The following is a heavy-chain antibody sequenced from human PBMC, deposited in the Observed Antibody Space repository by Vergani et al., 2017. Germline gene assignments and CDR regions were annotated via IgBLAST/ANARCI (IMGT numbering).Heavy chain of an antibody. CDR2: ISSSSSYT. D-gene: IGHD5-18*01. J-gene: IGHJ2*01. Sequence: QVQLVESGGGLVKPGGSLRLSCAASGFTFSDYYMSWIRQAPGKGLEWVSYISSSSSYTNYADSVKGRFTISRDNAKNSLYLQMNSLRAEDTAVYYCARANKAMVTRWYFELGGRGTLVTGSS. CDR3: ARANKAMVTRWYFEL. V-gene: IGHV3-11*06. CDR1: GFTFSDYY.